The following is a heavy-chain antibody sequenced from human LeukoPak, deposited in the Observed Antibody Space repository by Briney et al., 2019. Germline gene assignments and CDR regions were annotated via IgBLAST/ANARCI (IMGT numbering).Heavy chain of an antibody. CDR3: TRTYSSSSIDY. CDR1: GGSISTYY. CDR2: IFYSGST. D-gene: IGHD6-6*01. Sequence: PSETPSLTCTVSGGSISTYYWSWIPQPPGKGLECLGYIFYSGSTNYNPSLKSRVPMSIDTSKNQFSLKLSSVTAADTAVYYCTRTYSSSSIDYWGQGALVTVSS. J-gene: IGHJ4*02. V-gene: IGHV4-59*01.